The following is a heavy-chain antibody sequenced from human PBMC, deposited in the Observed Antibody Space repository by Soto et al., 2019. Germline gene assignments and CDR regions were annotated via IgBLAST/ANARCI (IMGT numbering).Heavy chain of an antibody. V-gene: IGHV1-8*01. CDR3: ALVVTPMAIDY. CDR1: GSTFTNNN. D-gene: IGHD5-18*01. CDR2: MNTKSGNT. J-gene: IGHJ4*02. Sequence: ASVKVSCKASGSTFTNNNITWVRQATGQGLEWMGWMNTKSGNTGHAQKFQGRVTLTRNTSIHAAYMELSSLRSEDTAVYYCALVVTPMAIDYWGQGTLVTVSS.